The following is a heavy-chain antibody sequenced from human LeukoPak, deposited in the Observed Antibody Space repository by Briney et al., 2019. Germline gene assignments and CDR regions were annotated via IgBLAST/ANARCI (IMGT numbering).Heavy chain of an antibody. CDR1: GFTFSSYA. J-gene: IGHJ4*02. Sequence: PGGSLRLSCAASGFTFSSYAMSWVRQAPGKGLEWVSAISGSGGSTYYADSVKGRFTISRDNSKNTLYLQMNSLRAEDTAVYYCAKSPGVVVPAAILSFDYWGQGTLVTVSS. V-gene: IGHV3-23*01. D-gene: IGHD2-2*01. CDR3: AKSPGVVVPAAILSFDY. CDR2: ISGSGGST.